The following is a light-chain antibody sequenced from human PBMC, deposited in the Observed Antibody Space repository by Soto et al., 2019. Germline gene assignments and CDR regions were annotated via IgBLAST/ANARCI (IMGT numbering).Light chain of an antibody. J-gene: IGLJ1*01. CDR2: EVN. CDR1: SSDIGAYDY. V-gene: IGLV2-14*01. CDR3: FSFTTPSTHV. Sequence: QSALTQPASLSGSPGQSITISCTGTSSDIGAYDYVSWFQQHPGKAPQLMISEVNNRPSGVSNRFSGSKSGNTAYLTISGLQVEDEAEYFGFSFTTPSTHVFGTGTKLTVL.